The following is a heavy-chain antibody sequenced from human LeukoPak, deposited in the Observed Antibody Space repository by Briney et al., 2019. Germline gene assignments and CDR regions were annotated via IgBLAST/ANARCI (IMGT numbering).Heavy chain of an antibody. D-gene: IGHD6-13*01. CDR2: ISAAGGST. CDR1: GFTFSSYA. Sequence: PGGSLRLSCAASGFTFSSYAMSWVRQAPGKGLEWVSAISAAGGSTYYADSVKGRFTISRDNSKSTLYLQMNSLRAEDTALYYCAKRLVYSSSWYYFDYWGQGTRVSVSS. V-gene: IGHV3-23*01. CDR3: AKRLVYSSSWYYFDY. J-gene: IGHJ4*02.